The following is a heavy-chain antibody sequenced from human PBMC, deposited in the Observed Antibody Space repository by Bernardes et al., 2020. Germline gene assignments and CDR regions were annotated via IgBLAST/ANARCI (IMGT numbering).Heavy chain of an antibody. CDR2: IYYSGST. CDR1: GGSISSSSYY. D-gene: IGHD2-8*01. Sequence: SETLSLTCTVSGGSISSSSYYWGWIRQPPGKGLEWIGSIYYSGSTYYNPSLKSRVTISVDTSKNQFSLKLSSVTAADTAVYYCARQLSGVLGWGQGTLVTVSS. V-gene: IGHV4-39*01. CDR3: ARQLSGVLG. J-gene: IGHJ4*02.